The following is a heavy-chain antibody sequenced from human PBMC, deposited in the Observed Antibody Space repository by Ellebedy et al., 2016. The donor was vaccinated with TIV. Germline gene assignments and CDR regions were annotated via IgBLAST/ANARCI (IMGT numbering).Heavy chain of an antibody. CDR1: GYTFSSYV. D-gene: IGHD6-19*01. CDR3: AREGQWLVNSFDY. V-gene: IGHV1-3*01. CDR2: INAGNGNT. Sequence: ASVKVSCXASGYTFSSYVMHWVRQAPGPRLEWMGWINAGNGNTKYSQKFQGRVTITRDTSASTAYMELSNLRSEDTAVYYCAREGQWLVNSFDYWGQGTLVTVSS. J-gene: IGHJ4*02.